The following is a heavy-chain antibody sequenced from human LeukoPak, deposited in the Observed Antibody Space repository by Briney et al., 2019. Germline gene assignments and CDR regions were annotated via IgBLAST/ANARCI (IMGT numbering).Heavy chain of an antibody. CDR2: IYPGDSDT. V-gene: IGHV5-51*01. Sequence: GGALKISFKGAGSRFTSYWIGWGRPMPGKGVGWMGIIYPGDSDTRYSPSFQGQVTISADKSISTAYLQWSSLKASDTAMYYCARRPYGRHAFDIWGQGTMVTVSS. J-gene: IGHJ3*02. D-gene: IGHD4-17*01. CDR1: GSRFTSYW. CDR3: ARRPYGRHAFDI.